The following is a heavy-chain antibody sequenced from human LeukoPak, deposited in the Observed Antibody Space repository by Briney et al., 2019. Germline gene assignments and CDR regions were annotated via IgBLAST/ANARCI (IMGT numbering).Heavy chain of an antibody. V-gene: IGHV3-23*01. Sequence: PGGSLRLSCAASGFTFSSYAMSWVRQAPGKGLEWVSAISGSGGSTYYADSVKGRFTISRDNSKNTLYLQMNSLRAEDTAVYYCARAANYVWGSYRHSGNDAFDIWGQGTMVTVSS. CDR1: GFTFSSYA. D-gene: IGHD3-16*02. CDR3: ARAANYVWGSYRHSGNDAFDI. J-gene: IGHJ3*02. CDR2: ISGSGGST.